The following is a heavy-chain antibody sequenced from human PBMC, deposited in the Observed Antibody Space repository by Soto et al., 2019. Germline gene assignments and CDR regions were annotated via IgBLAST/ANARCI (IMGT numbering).Heavy chain of an antibody. CDR3: AIDLRFLEWLLDRSDWFVH. CDR2: ISSSGSTI. D-gene: IGHD3-3*01. V-gene: IGHV3-21*01. CDR1: GFTFSSYS. Sequence: EVQLVESGGGLVKPGGSLRLSCAASGFTFSSYSMNWVRQTPGKGLEWVSSISSSGSTIYYADSVKGRFTISRDNAKNSLYLQKNSLRAEDTAVYYCAIDLRFLEWLLDRSDWFVHWGQGTRVTVSS. J-gene: IGHJ5*02.